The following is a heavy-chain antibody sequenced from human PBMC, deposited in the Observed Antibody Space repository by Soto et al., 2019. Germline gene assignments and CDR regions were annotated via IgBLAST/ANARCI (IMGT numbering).Heavy chain of an antibody. V-gene: IGHV3-30*18. J-gene: IGHJ4*02. CDR2: ISYDGSNK. CDR3: AKARLRVNLFDY. Sequence: QVQLVESGGGVVQPGRSLRLSCAASGFTFSSYGMHWVRQAPGKGLEWVAVISYDGSNKYYADSVKGRFTISRDNSKNTLYLQMNSLIAEDTAVYYCAKARLRVNLFDYWCQGTLVTVSS. CDR1: GFTFSSYG. D-gene: IGHD2-15*01.